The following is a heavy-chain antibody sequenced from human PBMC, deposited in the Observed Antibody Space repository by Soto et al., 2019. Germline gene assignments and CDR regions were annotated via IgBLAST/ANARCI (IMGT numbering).Heavy chain of an antibody. V-gene: IGHV1-69*06. Sequence: GASVKVSCKASGGTFSSYAISWVRQAPGQGLEWMGGIIPIFGTANYAQKFQGRVTITADKSTSTAYMELSSLRSEDTAVYYCASRVLEGLRHSSYAMDVWCPATTVTVSS. CDR3: ASRVLEGLRHSSYAMDV. CDR2: IIPIFGTA. J-gene: IGHJ6*02. D-gene: IGHD5-12*01. CDR1: GGTFSSYA.